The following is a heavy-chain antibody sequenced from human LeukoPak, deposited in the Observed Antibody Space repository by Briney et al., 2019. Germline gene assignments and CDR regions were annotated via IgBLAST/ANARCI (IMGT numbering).Heavy chain of an antibody. D-gene: IGHD5-18*01. CDR3: TRGGQLWYYFDY. CDR1: GFTFGDYA. V-gene: IGHV3-49*04. CDR2: IRSKAYGGTT. Sequence: GGSLRLSCTASGFTFGDYAMSWVRQAPGKGLEWVGFIRSKAYGGTTEYAASVKGRFTISRDDSKSIAYLQMNSLKTEDTAVYYCTRGGQLWYYFDYWGQGTLVTVSS. J-gene: IGHJ4*02.